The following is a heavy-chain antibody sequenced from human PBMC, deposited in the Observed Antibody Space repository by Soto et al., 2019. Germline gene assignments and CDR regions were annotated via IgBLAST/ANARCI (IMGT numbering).Heavy chain of an antibody. CDR3: ARGGFGEIRWQHNWFDP. V-gene: IGHV1-46*01. CDR2: INPSGGST. CDR1: GYTFTNYY. Sequence: QVQLEQSGAEVKKPGASVRVSCKASGYTFTNYYIHCVRQAPGQGLEWMGVINPSGGSTTYAQNFQGRVTMSRDTSTSTVYMELSRLRSEDTAVYYCARGGFGEIRWQHNWFDPWGQGTLVTVSS. D-gene: IGHD3-10*01. J-gene: IGHJ5*02.